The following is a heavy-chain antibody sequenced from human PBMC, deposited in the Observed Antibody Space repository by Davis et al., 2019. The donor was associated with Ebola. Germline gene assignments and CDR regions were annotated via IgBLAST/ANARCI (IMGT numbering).Heavy chain of an antibody. V-gene: IGHV4-59*08. CDR1: GGSFSGYY. D-gene: IGHD6-6*01. CDR2: IYYSGNT. Sequence: MPSETLSLTCAVYGGSFSGYYWSWIRQPPGKGLEWIGYIYYSGNTNYNPSLKSRVTISVDTSKNQFSLKLSSVTAADTAVYYCARHSSSSRGWFDPWGQGTLVTVSS. J-gene: IGHJ5*02. CDR3: ARHSSSSRGWFDP.